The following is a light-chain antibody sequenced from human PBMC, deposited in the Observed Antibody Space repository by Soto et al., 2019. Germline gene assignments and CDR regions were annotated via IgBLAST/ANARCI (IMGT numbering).Light chain of an antibody. J-gene: IGKJ2*01. Sequence: EIVMTQSPATLSVSPGERATLSCRASQSVSSNLAWYQQKRGQAPRLLIYGASTRATGISARCSGSGSGTESTLTISSLQSEDFAVYYCQQYNNWPYTFGQGTKLEIK. V-gene: IGKV3-15*01. CDR3: QQYNNWPYT. CDR2: GAS. CDR1: QSVSSN.